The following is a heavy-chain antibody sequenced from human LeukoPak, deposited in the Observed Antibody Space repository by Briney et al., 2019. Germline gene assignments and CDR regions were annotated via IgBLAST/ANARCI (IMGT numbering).Heavy chain of an antibody. CDR1: GGSISSSNW. D-gene: IGHD6-19*01. V-gene: IGHV4-4*02. CDR2: IYHSGST. CDR3: ARRGSGWNYYYYYYMDV. J-gene: IGHJ6*03. Sequence: SETLSLTCAVSGGSISSSNWWSWVRQPPGKGLEWIGEIYHSGSTNYNPSLKSRVTISVDTSKNQFSLKLSSVTAADTAVYYCARRGSGWNYYYYYYMDVWGKGTTVTISS.